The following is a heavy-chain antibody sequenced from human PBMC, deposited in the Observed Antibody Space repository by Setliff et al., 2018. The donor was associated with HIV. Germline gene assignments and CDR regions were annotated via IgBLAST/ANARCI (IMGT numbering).Heavy chain of an antibody. V-gene: IGHV4-39*01. CDR1: GGSISSSSYY. CDR2: IYYSGST. J-gene: IGHJ4*02. CDR3: ATLPAAIVSSTYYFDY. D-gene: IGHD6-13*01. Sequence: TSETLSLTCTVSGGSISSSSYYWGWIRQPPGKGLEWIGSIYYSGSTYYNPSLKSRVTISVDTSRNQFSLKLSTVTAADTAVYYCATLPAAIVSSTYYFDYWGQGTLVTVSS.